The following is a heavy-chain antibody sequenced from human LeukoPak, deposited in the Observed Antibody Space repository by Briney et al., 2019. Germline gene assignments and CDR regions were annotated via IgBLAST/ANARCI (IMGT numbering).Heavy chain of an antibody. J-gene: IGHJ6*03. CDR1: GYTFTGYY. Sequence: ASVKVSCKASGYTFTGYYMHWVRQAPGQGLEWMGWINPNSGGTNYAQKFQGRVTTTRDTSISTAYMELSRLRSDDTAVYYCASTIFGVVITPGDYYYDMDVWGKGTTVTVSS. CDR2: INPNSGGT. D-gene: IGHD3-3*01. CDR3: ASTIFGVVITPGDYYYDMDV. V-gene: IGHV1-2*02.